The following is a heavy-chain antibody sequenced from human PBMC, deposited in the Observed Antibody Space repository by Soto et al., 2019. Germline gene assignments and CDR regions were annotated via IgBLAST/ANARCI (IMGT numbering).Heavy chain of an antibody. D-gene: IGHD1-26*01. J-gene: IGHJ4*02. CDR1: GGSFSGYY. V-gene: IGHV4-34*01. CDR2: VNHSGST. CDR3: ARYELDS. Sequence: SETLSLTCAVYGGSFSGYYWSWIRQPPGKGLEWIGEVNHSGSTNYNPSLKSRVTISVDTSKNQFSLKLTSVTAADTAVYYCARYELDSWGQGILVTVS.